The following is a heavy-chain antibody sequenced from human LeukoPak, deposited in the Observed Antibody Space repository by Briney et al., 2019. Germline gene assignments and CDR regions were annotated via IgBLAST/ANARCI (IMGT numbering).Heavy chain of an antibody. CDR2: ISYDGSNK. CDR3: AKSRGDHQGFDY. CDR1: GFAFSTYN. V-gene: IGHV3-30*18. J-gene: IGHJ4*02. D-gene: IGHD3-10*01. Sequence: GRPLRLSCAASGFAFSTYNMHWVRQAPGKGLEWVAVISYDGSNKYYADSVKGRFTISRDNSKNTLYLQMNSLRAEDTAVYYCAKSRGDHQGFDYWGQGTLVTVSS.